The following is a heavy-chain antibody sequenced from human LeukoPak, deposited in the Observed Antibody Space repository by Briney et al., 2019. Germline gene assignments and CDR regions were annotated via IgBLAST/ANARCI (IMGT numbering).Heavy chain of an antibody. CDR2: VYHSGTT. J-gene: IGHJ4*02. D-gene: IGHD5/OR15-5a*01. CDR1: GGSITSSQHW. V-gene: IGHV4-4*02. CDR3: ATYFYDEYSAYYFDY. Sequence: KPSGTLSLTCAVSGGSITSSQHWWSWARQPPGKGLEWIGEVYHSGTTNYNPSLKSRVTMSLDKSKNQFSLRLSSVTAADTAVYFCATYFYDEYSAYYFDYWGQGTLVTVSS.